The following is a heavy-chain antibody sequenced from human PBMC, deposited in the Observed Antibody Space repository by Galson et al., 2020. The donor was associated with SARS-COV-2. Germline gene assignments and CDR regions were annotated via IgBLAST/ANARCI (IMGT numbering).Heavy chain of an antibody. Sequence: KIGESLKISCKGSGYSFTSYWIGWVRQMPGKGLEWMGIIYPGDSDTRYSPSFQDQVTISADKSISTAYLQWSSLKASDTAMYYCARSSSSPISYYGMDVWGQGTTVTVSS. V-gene: IGHV5-51*01. CDR2: IYPGDSDT. CDR1: GYSFTSYW. CDR3: ARSSSSPISYYGMDV. D-gene: IGHD6-6*01. J-gene: IGHJ6*02.